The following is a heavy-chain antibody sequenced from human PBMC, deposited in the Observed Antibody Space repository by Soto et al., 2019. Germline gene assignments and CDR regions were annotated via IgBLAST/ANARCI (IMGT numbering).Heavy chain of an antibody. CDR1: GGSISSYY. Sequence: NPSETLSLTCTVSGGSISSYYWSWIRQPPGKGLEWIGYIYYSGSTNYNPSLKSRVTISVDTSKNQFSLKLSSVTAADTAVYYCARGNDFDYWGQGTLVTVSS. CDR2: IYYSGST. D-gene: IGHD1-1*01. J-gene: IGHJ4*02. CDR3: ARGNDFDY. V-gene: IGHV4-59*01.